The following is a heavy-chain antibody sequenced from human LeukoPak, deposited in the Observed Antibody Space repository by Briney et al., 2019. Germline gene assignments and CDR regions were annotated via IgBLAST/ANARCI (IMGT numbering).Heavy chain of an antibody. V-gene: IGHV1-2*02. CDR3: ARDYGDPGYFDL. CDR1: GYAFTGYY. D-gene: IGHD4-17*01. J-gene: IGHJ2*01. CDR2: INPNSGGT. Sequence: ASVKVSCKASGYAFTGYYIHWVRQAPGQGLEWMGWINPNSGGTNYAQKFQGRVTMTRDTSISTAYMELSRLRSDDTAVYYCARDYGDPGYFDLWGRGTLVTVSS.